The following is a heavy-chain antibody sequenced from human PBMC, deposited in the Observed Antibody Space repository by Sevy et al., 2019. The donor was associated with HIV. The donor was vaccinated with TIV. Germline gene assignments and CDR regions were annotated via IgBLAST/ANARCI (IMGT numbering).Heavy chain of an antibody. J-gene: IGHJ5*02. V-gene: IGHV3-48*03. D-gene: IGHD3-16*01. Sequence: GESLKISCTASGFTFSSYDMNWVRQAPGKGLEWVSKISSSASSIYYADSVKGRFTISRDNAKNSLNLQMNSLRAEDTAVYYCTRNGGAFDYGFEPWGQGTLVTVSS. CDR3: TRNGGAFDYGFEP. CDR1: GFTFSSYD. CDR2: ISSSASSI.